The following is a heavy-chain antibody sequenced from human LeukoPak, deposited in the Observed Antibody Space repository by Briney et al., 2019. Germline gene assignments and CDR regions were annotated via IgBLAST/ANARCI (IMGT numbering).Heavy chain of an antibody. J-gene: IGHJ4*02. V-gene: IGHV4-39*07. CDR2: IYHSGST. Sequence: SETLSLTCTVSGGSISSSSYYWGWIRQPPGKGLEWIGYIYHSGSTYYNPSLKSRVTISVDRSKNQFSLKLSSVTAADTAVYYCARGEEGSSWPYFDYWGQGTLVTVSS. CDR3: ARGEEGSSWPYFDY. CDR1: GGSISSSSYY. D-gene: IGHD6-13*01.